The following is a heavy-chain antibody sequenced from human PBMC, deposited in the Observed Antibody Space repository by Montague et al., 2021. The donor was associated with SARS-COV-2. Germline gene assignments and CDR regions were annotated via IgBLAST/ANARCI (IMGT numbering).Heavy chain of an antibody. V-gene: IGHV4-34*01. J-gene: IGHJ2*01. CDR2: INHSGST. D-gene: IGHD3-22*01. CDR3: ARGAPTISMILVVMTGAGWYFDL. Sequence: SETLSLTCAVYGGSFSDYYWSWIRQPPGKGLEWIGEINHSGSTNYNPSLRSRVTISVDTSKNQFSLTLSAVTAADTAVYYCARGAPTISMILVVMTGAGWYFDLWGRGTLVTVSS. CDR1: GGSFSDYY.